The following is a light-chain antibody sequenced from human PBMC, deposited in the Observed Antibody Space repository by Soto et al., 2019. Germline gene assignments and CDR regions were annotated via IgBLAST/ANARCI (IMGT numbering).Light chain of an antibody. CDR1: SSDVGGYNY. Sequence: QSALTQPPSASGSPGQSVTISCTGTSSDVGGYNYVSWYQQHPGKAPRLMIYEVTKRPSGVPGRFSGSKSGNTASLTVSGLQAEDEADYYCATWDDSLPAVFGGGTKLTVL. CDR2: EVT. J-gene: IGLJ2*01. CDR3: ATWDDSLPAV. V-gene: IGLV2-8*01.